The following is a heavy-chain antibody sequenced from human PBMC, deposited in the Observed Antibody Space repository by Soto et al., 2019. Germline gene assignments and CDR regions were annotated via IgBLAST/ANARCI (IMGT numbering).Heavy chain of an antibody. CDR1: GGTFNRYA. Sequence: QVQLVQSGAEVKKPGSSVKVSCKASGGTFNRYAISWVRQAPGQGLEWMGGIIPICGIGNDARRFQARVTSTTVESTGTAYGELSSLRSEDTGVYYCARSAITLFGVGSIPPHCYSEMAVWGQGTTVTVSS. D-gene: IGHD3-3*01. V-gene: IGHV1-69*01. J-gene: IGHJ6*02. CDR3: ARSAITLFGVGSIPPHCYSEMAV. CDR2: IIPICGIG.